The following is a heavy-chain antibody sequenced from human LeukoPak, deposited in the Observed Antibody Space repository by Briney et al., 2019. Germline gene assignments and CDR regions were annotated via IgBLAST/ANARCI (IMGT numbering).Heavy chain of an antibody. J-gene: IGHJ4*02. CDR1: GFTFTSYY. D-gene: IGHD6-6*01. CDR3: ARVEYSSSYYFDY. Sequence: PGGSLRLSCAASGFTFTSYYMHWVRQAPGQGLEWMGIINPSGGSTSYAQKFQGRVTMTRDMSTSTVYMELSSLRSEDTAVYYCARVEYSSSYYFDYWGQGTLVTVSS. V-gene: IGHV1-46*01. CDR2: INPSGGST.